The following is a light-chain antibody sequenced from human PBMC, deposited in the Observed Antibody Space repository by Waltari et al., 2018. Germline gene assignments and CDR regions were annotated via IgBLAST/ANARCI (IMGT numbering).Light chain of an antibody. Sequence: EIVLTQSPATLSLSPGERATLSCRASQSVSSYVAWYQQKPGQAPRLLIYDASNRATCIPARFSGSGSGTDFTLTISSLEPEDFAVYHCQQRSNWPLTFGGGTKVEIK. V-gene: IGKV3-11*01. J-gene: IGKJ4*01. CDR3: QQRSNWPLT. CDR1: QSVSSY. CDR2: DAS.